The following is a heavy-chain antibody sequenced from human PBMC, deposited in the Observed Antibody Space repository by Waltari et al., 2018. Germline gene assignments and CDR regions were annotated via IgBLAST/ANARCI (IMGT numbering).Heavy chain of an antibody. V-gene: IGHV4-39*01. CDR1: GDSIKKATYC. D-gene: IGHD3-10*01. CDR2: IPSSETT. J-gene: IGHJ4*02. CDR3: ARLVWFGAWIDN. Sequence: QVQLQESGPGMLRPSETLSLTCTVSGDSIKKATYCWGWIRQSPGKGLECLGTIPSSETTYVPASLEPRVTISVDTFNNRFSLNRRSATAADTAVYFCARLVWFGAWIDNWGQGSLVTVSS.